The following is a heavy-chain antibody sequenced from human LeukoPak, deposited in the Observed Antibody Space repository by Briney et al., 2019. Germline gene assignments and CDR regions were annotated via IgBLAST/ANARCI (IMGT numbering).Heavy chain of an antibody. CDR1: GGSISSGGYY. Sequence: SETLSLTCTVSGGSISSGGYYWSWIRQHPGKGLEWLGYIYYSGSTYYNPSLKSRVTISVDTSKNQFSLKLSSVTAADTAVYYCARSTTAPGLLAFDIWGQGTMVTVSS. V-gene: IGHV4-31*03. CDR2: IYYSGST. CDR3: ARSTTAPGLLAFDI. D-gene: IGHD4-17*01. J-gene: IGHJ3*02.